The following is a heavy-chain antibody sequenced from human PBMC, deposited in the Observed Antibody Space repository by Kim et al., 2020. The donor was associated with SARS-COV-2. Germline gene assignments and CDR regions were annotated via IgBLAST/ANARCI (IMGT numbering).Heavy chain of an antibody. CDR2: T. CDR3: TRSTYVASRHVS. Sequence: TTYADDVKARFTISRDNADNTLYLQMNSLRAEDTAVYYCTRSTYVASRHVSWGQGTLVTVAS. D-gene: IGHD2-2*01. J-gene: IGHJ5*02. V-gene: IGHV3-74*01.